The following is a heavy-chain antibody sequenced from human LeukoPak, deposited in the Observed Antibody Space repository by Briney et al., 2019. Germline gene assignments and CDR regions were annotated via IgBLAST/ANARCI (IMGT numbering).Heavy chain of an antibody. J-gene: IGHJ6*03. V-gene: IGHV4-59*01. CDR3: ARDRLDYDILTGSINPSYYMDV. D-gene: IGHD3-9*01. Sequence: SETLSLTCTVSGGSISSYYWSWIRQPPGKGLEWIAYIYYSGSTNYNPSLKSRVTISVDTSKNQFSLKLSSVTAADTAVYYCARDRLDYDILTGSINPSYYMDVWGKGTTVTISS. CDR2: IYYSGST. CDR1: GGSISSYY.